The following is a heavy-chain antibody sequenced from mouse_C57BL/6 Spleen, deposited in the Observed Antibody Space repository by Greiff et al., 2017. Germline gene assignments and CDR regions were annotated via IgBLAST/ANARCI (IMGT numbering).Heavy chain of an antibody. J-gene: IGHJ3*01. CDR1: GYTFTSYW. CDR2: INPSSGYT. D-gene: IGHD4-1*01. V-gene: IGHV1-7*01. Sequence: QVQLKQSGAELAKPGASVKLSCKASGYTFTSYWMHWVKQRPGQGLEWIGYINPSSGYTKYNQKFKDKATLTADKSSSTADMQLSSLTYEDSAVYYCARQLTGLEGFAYWGQGTLVTVSA. CDR3: ARQLTGLEGFAY.